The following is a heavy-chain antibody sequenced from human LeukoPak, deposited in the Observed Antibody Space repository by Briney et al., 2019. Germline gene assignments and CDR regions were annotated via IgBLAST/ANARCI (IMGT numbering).Heavy chain of an antibody. V-gene: IGHV4-34*01. CDR2: INHSGST. D-gene: IGHD3-16*02. CDR1: GGSFSGYY. CDR3: ARGRGYDYVWGSYRPSSFDY. J-gene: IGHJ4*02. Sequence: SGTLSLTCAVYGGSFSGYYWSWIRQPPGKGLEWIGEINHSGSTNYNPSLKSRVTISVDTSKNQFSLKLSSVTAADTAVYYCARGRGYDYVWGSYRPSSFDYWGQGTLVTDSS.